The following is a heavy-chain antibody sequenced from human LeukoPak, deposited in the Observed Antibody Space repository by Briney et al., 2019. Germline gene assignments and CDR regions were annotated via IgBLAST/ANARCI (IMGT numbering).Heavy chain of an antibody. V-gene: IGHV3-74*01. J-gene: IGHJ4*02. CDR2: VNSVGSST. D-gene: IGHD1-26*01. CDR3: ARALGSSSDY. Sequence: GGCLRLSCAASGFTFSRDWMHWVRPAPGKGLVWVSRVNSVGSSTSYADSVKGRFTISRDDAKNTLYLQMNSLRAEHTAVYYCARALGSSSDYWGQGTLVTVSS. CDR1: GFTFSRDW.